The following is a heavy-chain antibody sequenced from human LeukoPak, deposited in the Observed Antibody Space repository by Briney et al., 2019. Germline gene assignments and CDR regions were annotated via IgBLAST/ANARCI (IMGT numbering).Heavy chain of an antibody. CDR3: ARPKSGAFGARNAFDI. J-gene: IGHJ3*02. V-gene: IGHV4-34*01. D-gene: IGHD3-3*01. Sequence: PSETLSLTCAVYGGSFSGYYWSWIRQPPGKGLEWIGEINHSGSTNYNPSLKSRVTISVDTSKNQFSPKLSSVTAADTAVYYCARPKSGAFGARNAFDIWGQGTMVTVSS. CDR1: GGSFSGYY. CDR2: INHSGST.